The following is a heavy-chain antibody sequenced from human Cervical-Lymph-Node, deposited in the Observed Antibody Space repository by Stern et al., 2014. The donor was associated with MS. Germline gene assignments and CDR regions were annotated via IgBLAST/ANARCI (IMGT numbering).Heavy chain of an antibody. CDR1: GGIFSSHG. CDR3: AKDDVGVVKGVAFDYWFDP. J-gene: IGHJ5*02. D-gene: IGHD3-3*01. Sequence: QVQLVQSGADVRKSGSSVNVSCKASGGIFSSHGFSWLRQAPGQGLEWMGAIIPKGGRTEYAQKFQVRVTITADESTTTVYMALRSLRHDDTAIYYCAKDDVGVVKGVAFDYWFDPWGQGTRVTVSS. CDR2: IIPKGGRT. V-gene: IGHV1-69*01.